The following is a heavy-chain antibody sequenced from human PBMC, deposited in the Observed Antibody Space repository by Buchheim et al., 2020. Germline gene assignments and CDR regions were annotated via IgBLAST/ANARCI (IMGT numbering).Heavy chain of an antibody. D-gene: IGHD3-3*01. Sequence: QVKLVESGGGVVQPGRSLRLSCAASGFTFSRYGMHWVRQAPGKGLEWVAVISYDGSNKYYEDTVKGRFTISRDNAKNSLYLQMNSLRAEDTAVYYCARCSDSDDFFWSGYYTYYYGMDVWGQGTT. J-gene: IGHJ6*02. CDR3: ARCSDSDDFFWSGYYTYYYGMDV. CDR2: ISYDGSNK. CDR1: GFTFSRYG. V-gene: IGHV3-30*03.